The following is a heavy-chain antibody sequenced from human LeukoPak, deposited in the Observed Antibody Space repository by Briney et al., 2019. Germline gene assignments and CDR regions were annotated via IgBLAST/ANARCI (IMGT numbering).Heavy chain of an antibody. J-gene: IGHJ6*03. CDR2: IYTSGST. CDR1: GGSISSGSYY. Sequence: SETLSLTCTVSGGSISSGSYYWSWIRQPAGKGLEWIGRIYTSGSTNYNPSLKSRVTISVDTSKNQFSLKLSSVTAADTAVYYCAGALSLGSYYYYYYMDVWGKGTTVTISS. V-gene: IGHV4-61*02. CDR3: AGALSLGSYYYYYYMDV.